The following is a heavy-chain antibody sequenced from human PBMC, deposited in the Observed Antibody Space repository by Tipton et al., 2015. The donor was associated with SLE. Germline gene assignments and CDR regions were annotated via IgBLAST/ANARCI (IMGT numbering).Heavy chain of an antibody. Sequence: SLRLSCTASGFTFGDYAMTWFRQAPGKGLEWVGLIRRKAYGGTTEYAASVKGRFSISRDDSKSIAYLQMNSLKTEDTAVYYCTRGDTSSWGFDYWGQGTLVTVSS. V-gene: IGHV3-49*03. D-gene: IGHD6-13*01. CDR2: IRRKAYGGTT. J-gene: IGHJ4*02. CDR1: GFTFGDYA. CDR3: TRGDTSSWGFDY.